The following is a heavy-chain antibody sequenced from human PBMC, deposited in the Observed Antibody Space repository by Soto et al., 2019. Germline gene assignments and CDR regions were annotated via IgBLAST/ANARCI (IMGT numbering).Heavy chain of an antibody. CDR3: ARDPVGGSRWYLDL. J-gene: IGHJ2*01. V-gene: IGHV3-48*03. Sequence: EVQLVESGGGLVQPGGSLRLSCAASGFTFSSYEMNWVRQAPGKGLEWVSSISSSGGTTYYADSVKGRFPISRDNSKNSLYLQMNSLRAEDTAVYYCARDPVGGSRWYLDLWGRGTLVTVSS. CDR2: ISSSGGTT. CDR1: GFTFSSYE. D-gene: IGHD1-26*01.